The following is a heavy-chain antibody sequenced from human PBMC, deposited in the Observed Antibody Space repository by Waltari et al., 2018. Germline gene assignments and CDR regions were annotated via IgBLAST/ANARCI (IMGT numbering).Heavy chain of an antibody. CDR1: GFIFSSSP. J-gene: IGHJ4*02. CDR2: ISSTGGTT. Sequence: EVQLLESGGGLMQPGGSLRLPCAAFGFIFSSSPITWVRQAPGKGLEWVSVISSTGGTTYYADSVKGRFTISRDNSKNTLYLQMNSLRAEDTAFYYCAKRSNGFDYWGQGTLVTVSS. V-gene: IGHV3-23*01. D-gene: IGHD5-18*01. CDR3: AKRSNGFDY.